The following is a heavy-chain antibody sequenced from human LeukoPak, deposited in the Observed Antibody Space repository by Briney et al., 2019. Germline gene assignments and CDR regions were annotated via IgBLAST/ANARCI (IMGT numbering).Heavy chain of an antibody. J-gene: IGHJ3*02. V-gene: IGHV4-39*01. D-gene: IGHD1-14*01. CDR3: ARPTLNNHLDAFDI. Sequence: SETLSLTCTVSGRSISSSNHYWGWIRQPPGKGLEWIGSGSTYYNPSLKSRVTISVDTSKNQFSLKLYSVTAADTAVYYCARPTLNNHLDAFDIWGQGTMVTVSS. CDR1: GRSISSSNHY. CDR2: GST.